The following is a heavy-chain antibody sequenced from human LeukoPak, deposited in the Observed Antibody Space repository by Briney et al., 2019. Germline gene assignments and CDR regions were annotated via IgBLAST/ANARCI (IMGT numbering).Heavy chain of an antibody. D-gene: IGHD2-2*01. CDR3: ARGYIVVVPAASYFDY. Sequence: PSETLSLTCAVYGGSSSVYNWRWIRQPPGKGLERIGEMHHSGNINYNPSLKSRVTMSVDMSRNHFSLRLSSVTAADTAVYYCARGYIVVVPAASYFDYWGQGTLVTVSS. CDR1: GGSSSVYN. J-gene: IGHJ4*02. CDR2: MHHSGNI. V-gene: IGHV4-34*01.